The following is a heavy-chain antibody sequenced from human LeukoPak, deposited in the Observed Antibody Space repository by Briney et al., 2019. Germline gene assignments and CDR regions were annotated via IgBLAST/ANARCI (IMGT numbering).Heavy chain of an antibody. CDR1: GFTFSSYW. Sequence: GGSLRLSCAASGFTFSSYWMTWVRQTPGKGLEWVANIKQDGSEKYYVDSVKGRFTISRDNAKNSLYMQMNSLRAEDTAVYYCARVGEFLRSPYYYMDVWGKGTTVTVSS. CDR2: IKQDGSEK. D-gene: IGHD3-3*01. CDR3: ARVGEFLRSPYYYMDV. J-gene: IGHJ6*03. V-gene: IGHV3-7*01.